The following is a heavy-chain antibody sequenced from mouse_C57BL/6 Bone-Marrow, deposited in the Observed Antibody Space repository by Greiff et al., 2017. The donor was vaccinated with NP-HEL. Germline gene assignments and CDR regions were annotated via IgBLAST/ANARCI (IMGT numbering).Heavy chain of an antibody. CDR2: IWSDGST. D-gene: IGHD1-1*01. J-gene: IGHJ4*01. CDR3: ARQEVTTVVATDYAMDY. Sequence: QVQLKESGPGLVAPSQSLSITCTVSGFSLTSYGVHWVRQPPGKGLEWLVVIWSDGSTTYNSALKSRLSISKDNSKSQVFLKMNSLQTDDTAMYYCARQEVTTVVATDYAMDYWGQGTSVTVSS. CDR1: GFSLTSYG. V-gene: IGHV2-6-1*01.